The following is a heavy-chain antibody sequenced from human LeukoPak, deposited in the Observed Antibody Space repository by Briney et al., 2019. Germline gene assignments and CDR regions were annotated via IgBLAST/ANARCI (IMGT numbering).Heavy chain of an antibody. D-gene: IGHD4-23*01. V-gene: IGHV4-59*01. CDR3: ARDRLGKPPDY. CDR2: IYYTGST. J-gene: IGHJ4*02. Sequence: SETLSLTCSVPGGSISSYYWTWIRQPPGKGLEWIGYIYYTGSTNYNPSLKSRVTISIDTSKNQFSLKLSSVTAADTAVYYCARDRLGKPPDYRGQGTLVTVSS. CDR1: GGSISSYY.